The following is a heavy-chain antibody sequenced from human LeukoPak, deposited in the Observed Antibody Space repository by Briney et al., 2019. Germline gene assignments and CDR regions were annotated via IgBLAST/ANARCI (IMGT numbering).Heavy chain of an antibody. V-gene: IGHV3-53*01. Sequence: GGSLRLSCAASGFTFSSNCMSWVRQAPGKGLEWVSVIYSSGTTYSADSVKGRFTISRDNSKNTLYLQMNNLRADDTAVYYRARGSGSFEDYYYYYYMDVWGKGTTVTVSS. J-gene: IGHJ6*03. CDR2: IYSSGTT. CDR1: GFTFSSNC. D-gene: IGHD3-10*01. CDR3: ARGSGSFEDYYYYYYMDV.